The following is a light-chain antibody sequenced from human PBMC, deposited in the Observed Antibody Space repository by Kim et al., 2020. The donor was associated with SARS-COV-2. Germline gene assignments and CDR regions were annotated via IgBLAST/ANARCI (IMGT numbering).Light chain of an antibody. CDR2: GVS. CDR1: QSVANNY. CDR3: QQYGSSPRT. J-gene: IGKJ1*01. Sequence: IVLTQSPGTLSLSPGEGATLSCRASQSVANNYLAWYQQKPGQAPRLLIDGVSKRAPGIPDRFIGSGSVRDFSLTITRLEPEDFAMYYCQQYGSSPRTFGQGTKLEI. V-gene: IGKV3-20*01.